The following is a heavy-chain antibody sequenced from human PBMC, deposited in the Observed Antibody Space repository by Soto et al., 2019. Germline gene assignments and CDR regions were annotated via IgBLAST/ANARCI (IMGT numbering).Heavy chain of an antibody. CDR1: GFTFSSYS. CDR3: ARGMVGNWFDP. CDR2: ISSSSSTI. Sequence: EVQLVESGGGLVQPGGSLRLSCAASGFTFSSYSMNWVRQAPGKGLEWVSYISSSSSTIYYADSVKGRFTISRDNAKNSRYRQMNSLRAEDTAVYYCARGMVGNWFDPWGQGTLVTVSS. V-gene: IGHV3-48*01. D-gene: IGHD2-15*01. J-gene: IGHJ5*02.